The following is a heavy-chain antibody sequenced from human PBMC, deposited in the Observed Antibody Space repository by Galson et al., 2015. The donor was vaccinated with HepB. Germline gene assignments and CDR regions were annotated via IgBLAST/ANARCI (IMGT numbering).Heavy chain of an antibody. CDR1: GGSVSSGRYY. J-gene: IGHJ4*02. Sequence: LSLTCTVSGGSVSSGRYYWSWIRQPPGKGLEWIGYMYYSGSTNYNPSLKSRVTISVDTSKNQFSLKVSSVTAADTAVYYCARTPGYSSTWYFDYWGQGTLVTVSS. CDR2: MYYSGST. CDR3: ARTPGYSSTWYFDY. V-gene: IGHV4-61*01. D-gene: IGHD6-13*01.